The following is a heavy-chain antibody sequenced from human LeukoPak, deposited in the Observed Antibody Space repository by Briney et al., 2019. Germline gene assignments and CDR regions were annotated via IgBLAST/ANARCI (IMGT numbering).Heavy chain of an antibody. Sequence: PGGTLRLSCAASVFALTGYAMSCGRGGPGEGLEWVSAISSSGEGDRTFYADSVKGRFPITRQNSKTPLYLQLNSPRAEDTAVYYGAKSRNNLFDPWGQGTLVTVSS. J-gene: IGHJ5*02. V-gene: IGHV3-23*01. CDR3: AKSRNNLFDP. CDR1: VFALTGYA. CDR2: ISSSGEGDRT.